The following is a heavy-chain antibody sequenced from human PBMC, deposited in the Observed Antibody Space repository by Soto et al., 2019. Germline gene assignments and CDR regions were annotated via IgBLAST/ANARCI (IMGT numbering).Heavy chain of an antibody. D-gene: IGHD2-15*01. V-gene: IGHV3-23*01. CDR1: GFTFSNYA. CDR2: IIGTGVDT. CDR3: AKGFLGSCRGARCYSFDS. Sequence: EVQLLESGGGLVQPGGSLRLSCAASGFTFSNYAMNFVRQSPGKGLEWVSSIIGTGVDTYYAESVKCRFTISRDNSNNILYLQMNILRVEDTAVYYCAKGFLGSCRGARCYSFDSWGQGSPVTVSS. J-gene: IGHJ4*02.